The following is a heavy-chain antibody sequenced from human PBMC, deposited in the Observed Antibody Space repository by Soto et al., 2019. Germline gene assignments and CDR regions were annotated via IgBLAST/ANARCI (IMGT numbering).Heavy chain of an antibody. CDR3: ARVPTPPHWDSNKNNFLDP. Sequence: ASVKVSCKASGYTFVDYGFSWVRQAPGQGLEWMGWISPYNGNTHYVETFQGRVTMTTDTSTSTAFMELRTLTSDDTAVYYCARVPTPPHWDSNKNNFLDPWGQGTLVTVSS. D-gene: IGHD1-7*01. J-gene: IGHJ5*02. CDR2: ISPYNGNT. V-gene: IGHV1-18*04. CDR1: GYTFVDYG.